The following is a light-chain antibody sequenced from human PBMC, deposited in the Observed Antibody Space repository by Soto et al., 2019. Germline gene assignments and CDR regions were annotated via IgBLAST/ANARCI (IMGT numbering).Light chain of an antibody. J-gene: IGLJ3*02. CDR3: ETWDSYTRV. Sequence: QPVLTQSSSASASLGSSVRLTCTLSSGHSSYIIAWHQQQPGKAPRYLMKLEGSGNYNKGSGVPDRFSGSSSGADRYLTISNLQFEDEADYYCETWDSYTRVFGGGTKLTVL. CDR2: LEGSGNY. V-gene: IGLV4-60*02. CDR1: SGHSSYI.